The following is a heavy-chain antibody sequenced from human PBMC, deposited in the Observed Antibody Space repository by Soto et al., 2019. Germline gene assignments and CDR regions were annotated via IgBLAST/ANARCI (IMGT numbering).Heavy chain of an antibody. J-gene: IGHJ5*02. V-gene: IGHV4-39*01. CDR3: ARRVGATTNMNWFDP. CDR1: GGSISSSSYY. CDR2: IYYSGST. D-gene: IGHD1-26*01. Sequence: QLQLQESGPGLVKPSETLSLTCTVSGGSISSSSYYWGWIRQPPGKGLEWIGSIYYSGSTYYNPSLKRRVTISVDTSKNQFSLKLSSVTAADTAVYYCARRVGATTNMNWFDPWGQGTLVTVSS.